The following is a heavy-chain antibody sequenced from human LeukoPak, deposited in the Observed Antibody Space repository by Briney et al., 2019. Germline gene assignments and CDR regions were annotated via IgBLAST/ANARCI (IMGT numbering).Heavy chain of an antibody. V-gene: IGHV1-69*05. Sequence: ASVKVSCKASGGTFTSYAISWVRQAPGQGLEWMGRIIPIFGTANYAQKFQGRVTITTDESTSTAYMELSSLRSEDTAVYYCATASGYEPHDAFDIWGQGTTVTVSS. J-gene: IGHJ3*02. CDR3: ATASGYEPHDAFDI. CDR2: IIPIFGTA. D-gene: IGHD5-12*01. CDR1: GGTFTSYA.